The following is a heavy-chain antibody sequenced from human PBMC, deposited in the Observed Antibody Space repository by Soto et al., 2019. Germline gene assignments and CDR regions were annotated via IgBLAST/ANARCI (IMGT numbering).Heavy chain of an antibody. CDR3: ARQRYCSSTSCYALFDP. V-gene: IGHV4-39*01. Sequence: TSETLSLTCTVSGGSITTASYYWGWIRQPPGKGLEWIGSVYYSGSTYYNPSLTSRLTISIDTSKNQFSLKLSSVTAADTAMYYCARQRYCSSTSCYALFDPWGQGTLVTVSS. J-gene: IGHJ5*02. CDR2: VYYSGST. CDR1: GGSITTASYY. D-gene: IGHD2-2*01.